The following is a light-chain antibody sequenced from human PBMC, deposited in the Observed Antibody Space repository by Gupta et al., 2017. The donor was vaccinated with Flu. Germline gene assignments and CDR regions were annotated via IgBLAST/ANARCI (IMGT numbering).Light chain of an antibody. CDR1: SGGIASNF. CDR2: EDK. CDR3: HSYDTTSQV. Sequence: NFMLTQPHSLSESPGKTVTISCTRSSGGIASNFVQWYQHRPGRPPTTVIYEDKQRPSGVPDRFSGSIDSSSNSASLTISGLKTEDEADYYCHSYDTTSQVFGGGTKLTVL. J-gene: IGLJ3*02. V-gene: IGLV6-57*01.